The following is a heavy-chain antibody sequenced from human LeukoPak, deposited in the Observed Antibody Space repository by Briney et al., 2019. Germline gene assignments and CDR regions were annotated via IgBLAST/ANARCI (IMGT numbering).Heavy chain of an antibody. CDR1: GDSINSGYH. CDR3: ARDLRGSPMDV. D-gene: IGHD1-26*01. J-gene: IGHJ6*03. Sequence: SETLSLTCTVSGDSINSGYHWSWIREQPGKGLEGIGNIYYNGRTYYKTSRKSRIIISVDMSKNQISLQLSSVTDAATAVYYCARDLRGSPMDVWGKGTPVAVSS. V-gene: IGHV4-31*03. CDR2: IYYNGRT.